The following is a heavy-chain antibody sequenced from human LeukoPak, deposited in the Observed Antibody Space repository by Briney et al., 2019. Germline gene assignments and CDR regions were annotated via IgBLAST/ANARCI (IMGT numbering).Heavy chain of an antibody. CDR3: ARGEASADNGPYYFDY. CDR2: MYYTGST. V-gene: IGHV4-59*11. CDR1: GASINSHY. J-gene: IGHJ4*02. D-gene: IGHD3-16*01. Sequence: PSETLSLTCTVSGASINSHYWSWMRQPPGKGLELIGYMYYTGSTNYNPSLKSRVTISVDTSKNQFSLKLSSVTAADTAVYYCARGEASADNGPYYFDYWGQGTLVTVSS.